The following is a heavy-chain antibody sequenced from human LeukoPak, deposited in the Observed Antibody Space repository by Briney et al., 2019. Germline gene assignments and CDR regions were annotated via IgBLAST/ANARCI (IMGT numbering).Heavy chain of an antibody. D-gene: IGHD4-23*01. CDR2: ISGSGSGGST. J-gene: IGHJ4*02. CDR3: AKVDYGGNSKGSDY. V-gene: IGHV3-23*01. Sequence: GGSLRLSCAASGFTFSSSAMSWVRQAPGKGLEWVSNISGSGSGGSTYYADSVKGRFTISRDNSKNTLYLQMNSLRAEDTAVYYCAKVDYGGNSKGSDYWGQGTLVTVSS. CDR1: GFTFSSSA.